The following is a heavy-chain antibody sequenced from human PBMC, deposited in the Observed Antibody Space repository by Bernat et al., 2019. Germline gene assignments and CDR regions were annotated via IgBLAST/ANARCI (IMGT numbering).Heavy chain of an antibody. CDR1: GFTFSNYA. J-gene: IGHJ4*02. CDR3: ARGRRALARASDY. D-gene: IGHD3-10*01. V-gene: IGHV3-23*01. CDR2: ISGSGDST. Sequence: EVQLLESGGGLVQPGGSLRLSCAASGFTFSNYAMSWVRQAPGKGLEWVSTISGSGDSTYYADSVKGRFTISRDNSKNTLFLQMNSLRAEDTAVYYCARGRRALARASDYWGQGTLVTVSS.